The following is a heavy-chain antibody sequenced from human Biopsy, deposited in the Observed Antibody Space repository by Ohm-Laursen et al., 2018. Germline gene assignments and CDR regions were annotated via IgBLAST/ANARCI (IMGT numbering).Heavy chain of an antibody. CDR3: ARDRYYGSENYFSHYNMDV. J-gene: IGHJ6*03. CDR2: IWYDGTDK. V-gene: IGHV3-33*01. D-gene: IGHD3-10*01. Sequence: SLRLSCTASGFTFSGYGVHWVRQAPGKGLEWVAVIWYDGTDKFYADSVKGRFTISRDNSKNTLYLHMNSLRAADTAAYYCARDRYYGSENYFSHYNMDVWGQGTTVTVSS. CDR1: GFTFSGYG.